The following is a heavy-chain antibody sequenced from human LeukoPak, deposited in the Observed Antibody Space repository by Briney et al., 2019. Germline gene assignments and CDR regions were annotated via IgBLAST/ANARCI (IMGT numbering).Heavy chain of an antibody. J-gene: IGHJ5*02. CDR1: GFTFSSYW. CDR2: IDSDGSST. V-gene: IGHV3-74*01. D-gene: IGHD3-10*01. Sequence: GGSLRLSCAASGFTFSSYWMHWVRQAPGKGLVWVSRIDSDGSSTSYADSAKGRFTISRDNAKNTLYLQMNSLRAEDTAVYYCARAVALWFGDRPRSWGQGTLVTVSS. CDR3: ARAVALWFGDRPRS.